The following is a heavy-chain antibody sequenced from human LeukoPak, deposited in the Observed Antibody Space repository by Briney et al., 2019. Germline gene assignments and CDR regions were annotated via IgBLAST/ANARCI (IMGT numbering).Heavy chain of an antibody. Sequence: PGGSLRLSCAASGFTFSSYAMHWVRQAPGKGLEWVAVISYDGNNKYYADSAKGRFTISRDNSKNTLYLQMNSLRAEDTAVYYCARAARIAVAGIKSSFDHWGQGTLVTVSS. J-gene: IGHJ4*02. CDR2: ISYDGNNK. CDR1: GFTFSSYA. CDR3: ARAARIAVAGIKSSFDH. V-gene: IGHV3-30-3*01. D-gene: IGHD6-19*01.